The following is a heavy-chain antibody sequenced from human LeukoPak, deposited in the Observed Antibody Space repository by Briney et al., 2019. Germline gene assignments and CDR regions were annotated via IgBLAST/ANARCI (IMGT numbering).Heavy chain of an antibody. Sequence: GGSLRLSCAASGFTFSDYYMTWIRQAPGQGLEWISYVSGSEDNKHYADSVKGRFAISRDNAEKSLFLQMSSLRAEDTAVYYCARAGLSGHYIDYCGQGTLVTVSS. CDR1: GFTFSDYY. CDR2: VSGSEDNK. V-gene: IGHV3-11*01. J-gene: IGHJ4*02. D-gene: IGHD1-26*01. CDR3: ARAGLSGHYIDY.